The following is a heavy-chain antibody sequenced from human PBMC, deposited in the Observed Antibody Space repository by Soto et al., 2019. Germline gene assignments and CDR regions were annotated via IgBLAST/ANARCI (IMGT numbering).Heavy chain of an antibody. CDR1: GYTFTSYY. Sequence: ASVKVSCKASGYTFTSYYMHWVRQAPGQGLEWMGIINPSGGSTSYAQKFQGRVTMTRDTSTSTVYMELSSLRSEDTAVYYCAGRSSGWYYFAYWGQGTLVTVSS. CDR3: AGRSSGWYYFAY. V-gene: IGHV1-46*01. J-gene: IGHJ4*02. D-gene: IGHD6-19*01. CDR2: INPSGGST.